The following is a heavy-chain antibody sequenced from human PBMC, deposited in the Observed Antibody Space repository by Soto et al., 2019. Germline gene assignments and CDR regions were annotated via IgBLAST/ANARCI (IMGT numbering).Heavy chain of an antibody. CDR2: MYNTGST. CDR3: ARDLWGYCGTDCYPLDV. J-gene: IGHJ6*02. V-gene: IGHV4-59*01. CDR1: GSSISGWC. Sequence: SEALPLTCAVSGSSISGWCWSWIRQPPGKGLEWIGYMYNTGSTVYNPSFKSRVTISVDTSKNQFSLKLNSVTAADTAVYYCARDLWGYCGTDCYPLDVWGQGTTVT. D-gene: IGHD2-21*02.